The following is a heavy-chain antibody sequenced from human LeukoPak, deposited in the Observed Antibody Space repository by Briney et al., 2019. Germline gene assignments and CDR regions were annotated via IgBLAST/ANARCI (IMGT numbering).Heavy chain of an antibody. D-gene: IGHD5-24*01. CDR2: IYYSGST. V-gene: IGHV4-39*07. J-gene: IGHJ4*02. Sequence: PSETLSLTCTVSGGSISSTTYYWGWIRRPPGKGLEWIGSIYYSGSTYYNPSLKSRVTMSVDTSKNQFSLKLISVTAADTAVYNCARGARRVGYNFDYWGRGTLVIVSS. CDR1: GGSISSTTYY. CDR3: ARGARRVGYNFDY.